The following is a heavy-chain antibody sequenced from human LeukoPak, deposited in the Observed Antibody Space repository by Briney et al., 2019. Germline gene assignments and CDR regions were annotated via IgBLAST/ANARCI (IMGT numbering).Heavy chain of an antibody. CDR1: GGSISSSSYY. D-gene: IGHD1-26*01. Sequence: SETLSLTCTVSGGSISSSSYYWGWIRQPPGKGLEWIGSIYYSGSTYYNPSLKSRVTISVDTSKNQFSLKLSSVTAADTAVYYCAGNSGSYYYYYMDVWGKGTTVTISS. CDR2: IYYSGST. V-gene: IGHV4-39*01. CDR3: AGNSGSYYYYYMDV. J-gene: IGHJ6*03.